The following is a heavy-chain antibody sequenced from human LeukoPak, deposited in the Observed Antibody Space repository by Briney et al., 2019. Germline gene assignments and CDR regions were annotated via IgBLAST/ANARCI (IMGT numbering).Heavy chain of an antibody. V-gene: IGHV1-18*01. CDR3: ARGGSYYDFLSGYYSRDFDY. CDR1: GYTFTSYG. D-gene: IGHD3-3*01. Sequence: ASVKVSCKASGYTFTSYGISWVRQAPGQGLECMGWISAYNGNTNYAQKLQGRVTMTTDTSTSTAYMELRSLRSDDTAVYYCARGGSYYDFLSGYYSRDFDYWGQGTLVTVSS. CDR2: ISAYNGNT. J-gene: IGHJ4*02.